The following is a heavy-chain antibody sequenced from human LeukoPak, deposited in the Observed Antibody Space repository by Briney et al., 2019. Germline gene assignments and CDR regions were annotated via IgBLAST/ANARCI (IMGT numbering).Heavy chain of an antibody. D-gene: IGHD3-22*01. Sequence: PGGSLRLSCAASGFTFSSYAMHWVRQAPGKGLEWVAVISYDGSNKCYADSVKGRFTISRDNSKNTLYLQMNSLRAEDTAVYYCARDGEPHGYYDSSGYHDYWGQGTLVTVSS. CDR3: ARDGEPHGYYDSSGYHDY. CDR2: ISYDGSNK. V-gene: IGHV3-30*04. J-gene: IGHJ4*02. CDR1: GFTFSSYA.